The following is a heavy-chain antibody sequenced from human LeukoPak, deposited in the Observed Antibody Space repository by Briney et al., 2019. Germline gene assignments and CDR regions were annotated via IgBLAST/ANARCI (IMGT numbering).Heavy chain of an antibody. V-gene: IGHV3-21*01. CDR1: GFTFSSYS. CDR2: ISSSSSYI. Sequence: GGSLRLSCAAPGFTFSSYSMNWVRQAPGKGLEWVSSISSSSSYIYYADSVKGRFTISRDNAKNSLYLQMNSLRAEDTAVYYCARRGYSYGYSSWFDYWGQGTLVTVSS. CDR3: ARRGYSYGYSSWFDY. D-gene: IGHD5-18*01. J-gene: IGHJ4*02.